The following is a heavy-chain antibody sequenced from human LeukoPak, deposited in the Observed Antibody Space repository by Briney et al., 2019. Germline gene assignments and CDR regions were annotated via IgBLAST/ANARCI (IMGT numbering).Heavy chain of an antibody. Sequence: SETLSLTCTVSGGSISSGDYYWSWIRQPPGKGLEWIGYIYYSGSTYYNPSLKSRVTISVDTSKNQLSLKLSSVTAADTAVYYCARDSSSYYYYYGMDVWGQGTTVTVSS. CDR3: ARDSSSYYYYYGMDV. V-gene: IGHV4-30-4*01. D-gene: IGHD6-6*01. CDR2: IYYSGST. J-gene: IGHJ6*02. CDR1: GGSISSGDYY.